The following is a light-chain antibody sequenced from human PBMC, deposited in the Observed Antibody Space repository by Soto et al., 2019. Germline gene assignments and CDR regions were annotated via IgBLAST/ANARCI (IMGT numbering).Light chain of an antibody. J-gene: IGKJ1*01. CDR3: QHYNSYSEA. CDR1: QSISTW. V-gene: IGKV1-5*03. CDR2: KAS. Sequence: DIQMTQFPSTLPASVRARVTITCRASQSISTWLAWYQQEPGKAPKLLIHKASSLQSGVPSRFSGSGSGTDFTLTISSLHPDDFATYYCQHYNSYSEAFGQGTKVDIK.